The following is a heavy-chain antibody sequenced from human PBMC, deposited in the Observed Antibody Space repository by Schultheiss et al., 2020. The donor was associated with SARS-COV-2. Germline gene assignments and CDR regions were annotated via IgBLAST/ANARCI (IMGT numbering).Heavy chain of an antibody. CDR1: GYTFTSYG. CDR3: ARGGQGQLVRWRGYYYMDV. Sequence: ASVKVSCKASGYTFTSYGISWVRQAPGQGLEWMGWISAYNGNTNYAQKFQGRVTMTRDTSISTAYMELSRLRSDDTAVYYCARGGQGQLVRWRGYYYMDVWGKGTTVTVSS. V-gene: IGHV1-18*01. D-gene: IGHD6-6*01. CDR2: ISAYNGNT. J-gene: IGHJ6*03.